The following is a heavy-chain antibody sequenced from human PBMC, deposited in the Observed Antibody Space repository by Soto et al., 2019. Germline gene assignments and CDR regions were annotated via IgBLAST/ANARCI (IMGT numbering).Heavy chain of an antibody. J-gene: IGHJ4*02. V-gene: IGHV3-30-3*01. CDR1: GCTCSIYA. CDR3: ATGANFYYDTSRY. Sequence: GRALRGSCAAPGCTCSIYALHWVRQAPGKGLEWVAVMSPNGNNQYYADSVKGRFTISRDTSKSTLYLQMTSLRPDDAAVYYCATGANFYYDTSRYWGQGTLVTVSS. CDR2: MSPNGNNQ. D-gene: IGHD3-22*01.